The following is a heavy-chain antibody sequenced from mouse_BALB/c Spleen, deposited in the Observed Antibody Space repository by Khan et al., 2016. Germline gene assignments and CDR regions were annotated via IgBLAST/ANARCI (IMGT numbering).Heavy chain of an antibody. V-gene: IGHV3-6*02. J-gene: IGHJ3*01. CDR3: AREGAGTTY. Sequence: EVKLLESGPGLVKPSQSLSLTCSVTGYSITSGYYWNWIRQFPGNKLEWMGYISYDGSNNYNPSLKNRISITRDTSKNQFFLKLNSVTTEDTATYYCAREGAGTTYWGQGTLVTVSA. CDR1: GYSITSGYY. D-gene: IGHD4-1*01. CDR2: ISYDGSN.